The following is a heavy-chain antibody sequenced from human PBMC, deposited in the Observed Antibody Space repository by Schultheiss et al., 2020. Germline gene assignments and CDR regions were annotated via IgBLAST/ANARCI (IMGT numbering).Heavy chain of an antibody. Sequence: GGSLRLSCAASGFTFSSYGMHWVRQAPGKGLEWVAVIWYDGSNKYYADSVKGRFTISRDNSKNTLYLQMNSLRAEDTAVYYCARGARCSRTSCTSYWYFDLWGRGTLVTVSS. V-gene: IGHV3-33*01. J-gene: IGHJ2*01. CDR3: ARGARCSRTSCTSYWYFDL. CDR2: IWYDGSNK. CDR1: GFTFSSYG. D-gene: IGHD2-2*01.